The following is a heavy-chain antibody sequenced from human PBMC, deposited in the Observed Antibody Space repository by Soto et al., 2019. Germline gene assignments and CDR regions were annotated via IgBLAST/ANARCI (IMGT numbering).Heavy chain of an antibody. CDR2: ISSSGSTI. CDR3: ARVWVILATPDWGYYFDY. J-gene: IGHJ4*02. CDR1: GFTFSDYY. Sequence: QVQLVESGGGLVKPGGSLRLSCAASGFTFSDYYMSWIRQAPGKGLEWVSYISSSGSTIYYADSVKGRFTISRDNAKNSLCLQMNSLRAEDTAVYYCARVWVILATPDWGYYFDYWGQGTLLTVSS. D-gene: IGHD5-12*01. V-gene: IGHV3-11*01.